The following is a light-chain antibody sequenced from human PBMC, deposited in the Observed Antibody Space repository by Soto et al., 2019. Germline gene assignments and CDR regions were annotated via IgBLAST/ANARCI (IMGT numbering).Light chain of an antibody. CDR3: QQSYSTPHT. CDR1: QSISSY. CDR2: AAS. V-gene: IGKV1-39*01. J-gene: IGKJ2*01. Sequence: DIQMTQSPSSLSASVGDRVTITCRASQSISSYLNWYQQKPGKAPKLLIYAASSLQSGVPSRFSGSGSGTDFTRTISSLQPEDFETYYCQQSYSTPHTCGPGTKVDIX.